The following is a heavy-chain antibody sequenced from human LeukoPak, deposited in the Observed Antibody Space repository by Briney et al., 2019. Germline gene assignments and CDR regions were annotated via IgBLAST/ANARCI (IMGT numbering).Heavy chain of an antibody. Sequence: GSLRLPCAASGFTFSSYGMHWVRQAPGKGLEWVAFIRYDGSNKYYADSVKGRFTISRDNSKNTLYLQMNSLRAEDTAVYYCAKDQSGSYYGDAFDIWGQGTMVTVSS. V-gene: IGHV3-30*02. CDR2: IRYDGSNK. CDR1: GFTFSSYG. CDR3: AKDQSGSYYGDAFDI. D-gene: IGHD1-26*01. J-gene: IGHJ3*02.